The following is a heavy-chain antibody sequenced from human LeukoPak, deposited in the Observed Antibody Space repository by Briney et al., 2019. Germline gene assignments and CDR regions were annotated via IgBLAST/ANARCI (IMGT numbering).Heavy chain of an antibody. J-gene: IGHJ4*02. CDR1: GYTFTSYY. V-gene: IGHV1-46*01. D-gene: IGHD2-2*02. CDR3: ARDSALSRYCSSTSCYNGGY. CDR2: INPSGGST. Sequence: ASVKVSCKASGYTFTSYYMHWVRQAPGQGLEWMGIINPSGGSTSYAQKFQGRVTMTRDTSTSTVYMELSSPRSEDTAVYYCARDSALSRYCSSTSCYNGGYWGQGTLVTVSS.